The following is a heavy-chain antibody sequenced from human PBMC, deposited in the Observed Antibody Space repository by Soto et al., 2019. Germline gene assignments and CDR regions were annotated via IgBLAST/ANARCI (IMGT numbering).Heavy chain of an antibody. D-gene: IGHD2-8*01. CDR3: ASSINCTNGVCAISDAFDI. J-gene: IGHJ3*02. V-gene: IGHV1-8*01. CDR2: MNPNSGNT. Sequence: ASVKVSCKASGYTFTSYDINWVRQATGQGLEWMGWMNPNSGNTGYAQKFQGRVTMTRNTSISTAYMELSSLRSEDTAVYYCASSINCTNGVCAISDAFDIWGQGTMVTVSS. CDR1: GYTFTSYD.